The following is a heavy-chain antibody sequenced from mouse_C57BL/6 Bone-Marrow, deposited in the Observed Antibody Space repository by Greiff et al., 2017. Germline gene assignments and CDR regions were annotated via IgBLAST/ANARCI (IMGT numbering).Heavy chain of an antibody. Sequence: QVQLKESGAELARPGASVKLSCKASGYTFTSYGISWVKQRTGQGLEWIGEIYPRSGNTYYNEKFKGKATLTADKSSSTAYMELRSLTSEDSAVYFCARRGYGNYVNAMDYWGQGTSVTVSS. CDR3: ARRGYGNYVNAMDY. CDR1: GYTFTSYG. D-gene: IGHD2-10*02. J-gene: IGHJ4*01. V-gene: IGHV1-81*01. CDR2: IYPRSGNT.